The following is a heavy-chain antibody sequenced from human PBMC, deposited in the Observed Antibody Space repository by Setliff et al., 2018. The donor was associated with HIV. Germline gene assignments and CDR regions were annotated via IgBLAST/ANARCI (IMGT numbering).Heavy chain of an antibody. CDR1: GFTFSSYA. J-gene: IGHJ4*02. CDR2: ISGSGGDT. V-gene: IGHV3-23*01. CDR3: AKDSRVTVAGAFDY. Sequence: SLRLSCAASGFTFSSYAMSWVRQAPGKGLEWVSAISGSGGDTYYADSVKGRFTISRDNSKNTLYLQMNSPRAEDTAVYFCAKDSRVTVAGAFDYWGQGTLVTVSS. D-gene: IGHD6-13*01.